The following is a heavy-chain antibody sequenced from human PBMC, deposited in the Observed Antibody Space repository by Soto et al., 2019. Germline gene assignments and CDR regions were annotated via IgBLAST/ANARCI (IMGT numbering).Heavy chain of an antibody. D-gene: IGHD6-13*01. CDR3: ATDFLGSGYKMDAFDI. CDR1: GFTFDDYA. Sequence: EVQLVESGGGLVQPGRSLRLSCAASGFTFDDYAMLWVRQAPGKGLEWVSGISWNSGSIGYADSVKGRFTISRDNAKNSLYLQLNSLRAEDTALYYCATDFLGSGYKMDAFDIWGTGTMVTVSS. V-gene: IGHV3-9*01. J-gene: IGHJ3*02. CDR2: ISWNSGSI.